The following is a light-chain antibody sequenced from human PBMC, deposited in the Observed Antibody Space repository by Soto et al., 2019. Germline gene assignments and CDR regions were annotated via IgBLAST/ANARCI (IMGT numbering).Light chain of an antibody. J-gene: IGKJ1*01. Sequence: EIVLTQSPATVSLSPGERATLSCRASQSVSINLAWYQQKPGQAPRPLIYGAPTRATGIPPRFSGSGSGTEFTLTISSLQSEDFAVYYCHHYNNWPRTFGQGTKVDIK. CDR3: HHYNNWPRT. CDR1: QSVSIN. V-gene: IGKV3-15*01. CDR2: GAP.